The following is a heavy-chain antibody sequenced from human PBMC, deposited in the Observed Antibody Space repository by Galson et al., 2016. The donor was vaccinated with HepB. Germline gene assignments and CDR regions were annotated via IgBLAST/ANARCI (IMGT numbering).Heavy chain of an antibody. J-gene: IGHJ4*02. D-gene: IGHD6-25*01. V-gene: IGHV3-23*01. CDR2: ISGSGGST. CDR3: ASAPAATESDY. CDR1: RFTFSSYA. Sequence: SLRLSCAASRFTFSSYAMSWVRQAPGKGLEWVSVISGSGGSTYYADSVKGRFTISRDNAKNLVYLQMNSLRAEDTAMYYCASAPAATESDYWGQGTLVTVSP.